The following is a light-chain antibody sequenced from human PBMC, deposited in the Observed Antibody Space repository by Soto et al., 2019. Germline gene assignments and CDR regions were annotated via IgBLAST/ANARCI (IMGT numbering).Light chain of an antibody. J-gene: IGKJ1*01. CDR1: QSVSSN. CDR3: QPYNNWPAT. CDR2: GAS. Sequence: EIVLTQSPGTLSVSPGARATLSCRVSQSVSSNLAWYQQKPGQAPRLLFYGASTGATGIPASFSGSVSETEFTLSITSLQSEAFAVDDCQPYNNWPATFGKGTQVEIK. V-gene: IGKV3-15*01.